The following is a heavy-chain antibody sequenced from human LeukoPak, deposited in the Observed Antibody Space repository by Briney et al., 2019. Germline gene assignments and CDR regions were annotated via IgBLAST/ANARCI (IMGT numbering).Heavy chain of an antibody. CDR3: ARAWSHVDAFDI. V-gene: IGHV3-21*01. CDR2: ISTSSSYI. D-gene: IGHD2-8*02. CDR1: GFTLSSHS. Sequence: PGGSLRLSCAASGFTLSSHSMNWVRQAPGKGLEWVSSISTSSSYINYADSVKGRFTISRDNARNSLYLEMNSLRAEDTALYYCARAWSHVDAFDIWGLGTMVTVSS. J-gene: IGHJ3*02.